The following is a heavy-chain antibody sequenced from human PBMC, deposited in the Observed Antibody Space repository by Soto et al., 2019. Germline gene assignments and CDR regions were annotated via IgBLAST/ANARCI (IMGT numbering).Heavy chain of an antibody. V-gene: IGHV4-39*01. Sequence: PSETLSLTCTVSGGSISSSSYFWGWIRQPPGKGLEWIGTIYYNGSTYYNPSPKSRVTLSVDTPKNQFSLKLTSVTSSDTAVYYCARQRVIPATPTNWFDPWGQGTLVTVSS. CDR3: ARQRVIPATPTNWFDP. CDR1: GGSISSSSYF. D-gene: IGHD2-15*01. J-gene: IGHJ5*02. CDR2: IYYNGST.